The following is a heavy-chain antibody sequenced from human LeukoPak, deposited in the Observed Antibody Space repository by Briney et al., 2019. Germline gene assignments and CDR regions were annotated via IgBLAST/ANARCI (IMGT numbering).Heavy chain of an antibody. J-gene: IGHJ3*02. CDR3: ARADVMYCSSTSCYSDAFDI. Sequence: PSETLSLTCTVSGGSISSYYWSWIRQPAGKGLEWIGRIYTSGSTNYNPSLKSRVTMSVDTPKNQFSLKLSSVTAADTAVYYCARADVMYCSSTSCYSDAFDIWGQGTMVTVSS. CDR1: GGSISSYY. CDR2: IYTSGST. D-gene: IGHD2-2*01. V-gene: IGHV4-4*07.